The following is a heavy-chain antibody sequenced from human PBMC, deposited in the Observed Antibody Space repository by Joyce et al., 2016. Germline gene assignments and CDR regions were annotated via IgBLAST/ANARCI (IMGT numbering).Heavy chain of an antibody. CDR2: IKPKTGGT. CDR1: GYTFTDYD. J-gene: IGHJ4*02. CDR3: ATSWRTGIDSPY. V-gene: IGHV1-2*02. Sequence: QVQLVQSGAEVKKPGASVQVSCKTSGYTFTDYDKHWVRQAPGQGLEGMGWIKPKTGGTKYAQRLQGRVTLTRDTSISAAYMELSTLTSDDTAVYYCATSWRTGIDSPYWGQGTLVIVSS. D-gene: IGHD1-1*01.